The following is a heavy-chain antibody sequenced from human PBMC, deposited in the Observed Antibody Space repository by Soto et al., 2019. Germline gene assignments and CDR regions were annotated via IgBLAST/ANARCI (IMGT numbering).Heavy chain of an antibody. CDR3: ARANYYDSSGPGGRAFDI. Sequence: SETLSLTCAVSGYSISSGYYWGWIRQPPGKGLEWIGSIYHSGSTYYNPSLKSRVTISVDTSKNQFSLKLSSVTAADTAVYYCARANYYDSSGPGGRAFDIWGQGXMVTV. CDR1: GYSISSGYY. J-gene: IGHJ3*02. V-gene: IGHV4-38-2*01. D-gene: IGHD3-22*01. CDR2: IYHSGST.